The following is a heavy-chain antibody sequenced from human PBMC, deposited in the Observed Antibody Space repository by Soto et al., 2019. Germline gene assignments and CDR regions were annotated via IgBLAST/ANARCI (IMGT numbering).Heavy chain of an antibody. J-gene: IGHJ6*02. D-gene: IGHD3-3*01. Sequence: SETLSLICAVYGGSFSGYYWSWIRQPPGKGLEWIGEINHSGSTNYNPSLKSRVTISVDTSKNQFSLKLSSVTAADTAVYYCARAGPSYYDFWSGSNNYYYYGMDVWGQGTTVTVSS. CDR2: INHSGST. CDR3: ARAGPSYYDFWSGSNNYYYYGMDV. V-gene: IGHV4-34*01. CDR1: GGSFSGYY.